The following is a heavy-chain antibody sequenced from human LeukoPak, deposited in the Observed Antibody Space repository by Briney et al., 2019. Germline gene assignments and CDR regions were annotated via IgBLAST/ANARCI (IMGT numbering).Heavy chain of an antibody. CDR3: ARDNCSSTSCALSPYYYYGMDV. V-gene: IGHV1-2*02. Sequence: ASVKVSCKASGYTFTDYYIHWVRQAPGQGLGWMGCTNPNSGGTNYAQKFRGRVTMTRDTSIRTAYMELSRLISDDAAVYYCARDNCSSTSCALSPYYYYGMDVWGQGTTVTVSS. CDR2: TNPNSGGT. J-gene: IGHJ6*02. D-gene: IGHD2-2*01. CDR1: GYTFTDYY.